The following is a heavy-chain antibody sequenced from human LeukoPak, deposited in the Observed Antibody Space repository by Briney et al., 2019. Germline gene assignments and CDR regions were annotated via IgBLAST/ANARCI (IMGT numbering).Heavy chain of an antibody. V-gene: IGHV1-24*01. CDR2: FDPEDGET. Sequence: ASVKVSCKVSGYTLTELSMHWVRQAPGKGLEWMGGFDPEDGETIYAQKFQGRVTMTEDTSTDTAYMELSSLRSEDTAVYYCATALSARPLEIYYYYMDVWGKGTTVTVS. CDR1: GYTLTELS. J-gene: IGHJ6*03. CDR3: ATALSARPLEIYYYYMDV. D-gene: IGHD6-6*01.